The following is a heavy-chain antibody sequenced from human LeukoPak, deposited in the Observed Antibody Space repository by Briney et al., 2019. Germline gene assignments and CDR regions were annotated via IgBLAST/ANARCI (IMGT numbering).Heavy chain of an antibody. Sequence: GGSLRLSCAASGFTFSDYYMSWIRQAPGKGLEWVSYISSSGSTIYYADSVKGRFTISRDNAKNSLYLQMNSLRAEDTAVYYCARDLAGRGYCSSTSCYGDVGAADYWGQGTLVTVSS. CDR3: ARDLAGRGYCSSTSCYGDVGAADY. J-gene: IGHJ4*02. D-gene: IGHD2-2*01. CDR2: ISSSGSTI. CDR1: GFTFSDYY. V-gene: IGHV3-11*04.